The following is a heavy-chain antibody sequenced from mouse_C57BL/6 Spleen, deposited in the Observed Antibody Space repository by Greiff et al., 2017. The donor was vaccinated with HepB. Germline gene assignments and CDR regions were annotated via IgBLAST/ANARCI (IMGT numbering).Heavy chain of an antibody. D-gene: IGHD1-1*01. CDR3: AREPYYYGSSYWYFDV. CDR2: INYDGSST. Sequence: EVKLVESEGGLVQPGSSMKLSCTASGFTFSDYYMAWVRQVPEKGLEWVANINYDGSSTYYLDSLKSRFIISRDNAKNILYLQMSRLKSEDTATYYCAREPYYYGSSYWYFDVWGTGTTVTVSS. J-gene: IGHJ1*03. CDR1: GFTFSDYY. V-gene: IGHV5-16*01.